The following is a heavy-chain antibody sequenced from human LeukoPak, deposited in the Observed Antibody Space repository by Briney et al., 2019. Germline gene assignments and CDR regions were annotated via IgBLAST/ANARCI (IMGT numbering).Heavy chain of an antibody. Sequence: GGSLRLSCAASGFSFSTYTMNWVRQAPGKGLERVAGIQHDGSRTYYADSVKGRFTISRDNSKNTLYLEMNSLTPEDTALYYCARDHYGGNSGDWYFNLWGRGILVTVS. CDR2: IQHDGSRT. V-gene: IGHV3-30-3*01. CDR3: ARDHYGGNSGDWYFNL. D-gene: IGHD4-23*01. J-gene: IGHJ2*01. CDR1: GFSFSTYT.